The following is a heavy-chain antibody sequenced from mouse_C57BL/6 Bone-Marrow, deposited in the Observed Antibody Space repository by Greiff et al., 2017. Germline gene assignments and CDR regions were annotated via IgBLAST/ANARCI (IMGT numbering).Heavy chain of an antibody. Sequence: QVQLQQPGAELVKPGASVKLSCKASGYTFTSYWMHWVKQRPGRGLEWIVRIDPNSGGTKYNEKFKSQATLTEDKPSSTAYMQLSSLTSEDSAVYYCAMARWLVPAWFAYWGQGTLVTVSS. CDR3: AMARWLVPAWFAY. CDR2: IDPNSGGT. J-gene: IGHJ3*01. CDR1: GYTFTSYW. V-gene: IGHV1-72*01. D-gene: IGHD2-3*01.